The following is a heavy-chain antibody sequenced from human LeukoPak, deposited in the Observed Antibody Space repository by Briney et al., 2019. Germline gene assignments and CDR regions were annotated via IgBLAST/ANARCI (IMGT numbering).Heavy chain of an antibody. CDR2: ISSNGGST. CDR3: ANGFTTVTTNNFQH. CDR1: GFTFSSYA. D-gene: IGHD4-17*01. J-gene: IGHJ1*01. Sequence: PGGSLRPSCSASGFTFSSYAMHWVRQAPGKGLEYVSAISSNGGSTYYADSVKGRFTISRDNSKNTLYLQMNSLRAEDTAVYYCANGFTTVTTNNFQHWGQGTLVTVSS. V-gene: IGHV3-64*04.